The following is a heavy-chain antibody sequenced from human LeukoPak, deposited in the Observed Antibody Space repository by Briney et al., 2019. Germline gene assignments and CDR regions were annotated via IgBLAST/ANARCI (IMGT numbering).Heavy chain of an antibody. CDR3: ARSYQTADAFDI. D-gene: IGHD2-2*01. J-gene: IGHJ3*02. CDR1: GGSISSGYY. V-gene: IGHV4-31*03. Sequence: SQTLSLTCTVSGGSISSGYYWSWIRHLPGRGLEWIGYIYYSGDTYSSPSLKSRVSISVDTSKNQFSLRLSSVTAADTAVYYCARSYQTADAFDIWGQGTMVTVSS. CDR2: IYYSGDT.